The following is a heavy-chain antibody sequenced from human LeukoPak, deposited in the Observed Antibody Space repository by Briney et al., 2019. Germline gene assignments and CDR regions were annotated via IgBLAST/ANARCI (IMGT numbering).Heavy chain of an antibody. CDR3: AELGITMIGGV. Sequence: GGSLRLSCAASGFTFSSYEMNWVRQAPGKGLEWVSYISSSGTTIYYADSVKGRFTISRDNAKNSLYLRMNSLRAEDTAVYYCAELGITMIGGVWGKGTTVTISS. CDR2: ISSSGTTI. V-gene: IGHV3-48*03. D-gene: IGHD3-10*02. J-gene: IGHJ6*04. CDR1: GFTFSSYE.